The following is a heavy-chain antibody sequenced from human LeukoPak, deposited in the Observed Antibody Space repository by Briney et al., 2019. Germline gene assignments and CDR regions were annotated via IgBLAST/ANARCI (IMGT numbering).Heavy chain of an antibody. J-gene: IGHJ6*02. CDR1: GGSINTYY. D-gene: IGHD6-13*01. CDR3: ARAYGEYSSSWYSSYYYAMDV. Sequence: SETLSLTCAVSGGSINTYYWSWIRQPPGKGLEWIGYIYYSGSTNYNPSLKSRVTISVDTSKKQFSLKLRSVTAADTAVYYCARAYGEYSSSWYSSYYYAMDVWGQGTTVTVSS. V-gene: IGHV4-59*01. CDR2: IYYSGST.